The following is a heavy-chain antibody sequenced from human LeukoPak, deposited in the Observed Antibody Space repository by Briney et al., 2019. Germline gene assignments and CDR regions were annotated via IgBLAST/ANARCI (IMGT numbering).Heavy chain of an antibody. D-gene: IGHD3-16*01. CDR1: GFTFNSYG. Sequence: GGSLRLSCAASGFTFNSYGMSWVRQAPGKGLEWVSAISGSGAGTYYADSVKGRFTISRGNAKNSLYLQMNSLRAEDTAVYYCAKGPGGVFDYWGQGTLVTVSS. V-gene: IGHV3-23*01. J-gene: IGHJ4*02. CDR3: AKGPGGVFDY. CDR2: ISGSGAGT.